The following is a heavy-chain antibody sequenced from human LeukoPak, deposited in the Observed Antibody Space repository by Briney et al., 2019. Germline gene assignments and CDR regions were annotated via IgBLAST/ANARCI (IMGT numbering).Heavy chain of an antibody. CDR3: TRVGYIDEGIDY. Sequence: RGSLRLSCVASGFPFSSYWMTWVRQAPGKGLEWVANIKQDGSKKSYVDSVKGRFTISRDNAKNSLYLQMNSLRAEDTAIYYCTRVGYIDEGIDYWGQGTLVTVSS. CDR1: GFPFSSYW. V-gene: IGHV3-7*04. D-gene: IGHD5-24*01. J-gene: IGHJ4*02. CDR2: IKQDGSKK.